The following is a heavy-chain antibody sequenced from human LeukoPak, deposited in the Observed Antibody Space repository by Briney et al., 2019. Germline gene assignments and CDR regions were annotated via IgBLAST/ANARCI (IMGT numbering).Heavy chain of an antibody. Sequence: ASVKVSCKAPGYTFTGYYMHWVRQAPGQGLEWMGWINPNSGGTNYAQKFQGRVTMTRDTCISTAYMELSRLRSDDTAVYYCARAGAEYYDFWSGYFDPWGQGTLVTVSS. J-gene: IGHJ5*02. V-gene: IGHV1-2*02. CDR2: INPNSGGT. D-gene: IGHD3-3*01. CDR1: GYTFTGYY. CDR3: ARAGAEYYDFWSGYFDP.